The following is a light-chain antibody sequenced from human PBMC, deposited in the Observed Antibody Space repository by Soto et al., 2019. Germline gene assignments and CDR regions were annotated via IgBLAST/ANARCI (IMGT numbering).Light chain of an antibody. CDR2: LEGSGSY. J-gene: IGLJ3*02. CDR3: ETWDFNTRV. Sequence: QPVLTQSSSASASLGCSVKLTCTLSSGHSSYIIAWHQQQPGKAPRYLMKLEGSGSYNKGSGVPDRFSGSSSGADRYLTISNLQFEDEADYYCETWDFNTRVFGGGTKLTVL. CDR1: SGHSSYI. V-gene: IGLV4-60*02.